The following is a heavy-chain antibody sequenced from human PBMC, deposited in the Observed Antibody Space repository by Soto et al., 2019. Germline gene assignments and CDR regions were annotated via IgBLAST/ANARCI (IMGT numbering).Heavy chain of an antibody. D-gene: IGHD6-19*01. CDR2: IYPGDSDT. V-gene: IGHV5-51*01. CDR3: ARLIAVAGSHYYYYGMDV. Sequence: GESLKISCKGSGYSFTSYWIGWVRQMPGKGLEWMGIIYPGDSDTRYSPSFQGQVTISADKSISTAYLQWSSLKASDTAMYYCARLIAVAGSHYYYYGMDVWGQGTTVTVSS. J-gene: IGHJ6*02. CDR1: GYSFTSYW.